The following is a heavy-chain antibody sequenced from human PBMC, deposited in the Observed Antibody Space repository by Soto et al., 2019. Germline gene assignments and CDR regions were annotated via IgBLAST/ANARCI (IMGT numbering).Heavy chain of an antibody. D-gene: IGHD3-22*01. CDR1: GYTFTSYG. J-gene: IGHJ3*02. CDR2: SSAYNGNT. Sequence: ASVKVSCKASGYTFTSYGISWVRQAPGQGLEWMGWSSAYNGNTNYAQKLQGRVTMTTDTSTSTAYMELRSLRSDDTAVYYCARERRYYDSSGYPDDAFDIWGQGTMVTVS. V-gene: IGHV1-18*01. CDR3: ARERRYYDSSGYPDDAFDI.